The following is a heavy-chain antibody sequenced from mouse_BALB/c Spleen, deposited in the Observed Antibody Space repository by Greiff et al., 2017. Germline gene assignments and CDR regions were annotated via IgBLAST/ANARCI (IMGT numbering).Heavy chain of an antibody. D-gene: IGHD2-4*01. CDR1: GFTFSSYA. CDR2: ISSGGST. J-gene: IGHJ1*01. V-gene: IGHV5-6-5*01. Sequence: EVNVVESGGGLVKPGGSLKLSCAASGFTFSSYAMSWVRQTPEKRLEWVASISSGGSTYYPDSVKGRFTTSRDNARNILYLQVRSLRSEDTAMYYCTRGRDDYGGYLGVWGAGTAVTVSA. CDR3: TRGRDDYGGYLGV.